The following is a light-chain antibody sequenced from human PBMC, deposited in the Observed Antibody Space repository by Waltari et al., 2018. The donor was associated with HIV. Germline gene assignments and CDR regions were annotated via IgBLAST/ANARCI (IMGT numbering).Light chain of an antibody. CDR1: NLGSKS. V-gene: IGLV3-21*02. Sequence: SYVLTQPPSVSVAPGQPARITCGGNNLGSKSVHWYQQKPGQAPVLVVYADSDRPSGIPERFSGSNSGNTATLTISRVEAGDEADYYCQVWDSSSDHVVFGGGTKLTVL. CDR3: QVWDSSSDHVV. CDR2: ADS. J-gene: IGLJ2*01.